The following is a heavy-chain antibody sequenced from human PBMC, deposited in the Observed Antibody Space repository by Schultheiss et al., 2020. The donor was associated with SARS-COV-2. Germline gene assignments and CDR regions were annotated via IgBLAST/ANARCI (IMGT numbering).Heavy chain of an antibody. CDR1: GGSFSDYY. D-gene: IGHD3-22*01. CDR2: INHSGGT. CDR3: ARASSLGIDSSGYYSYWYFDL. V-gene: IGHV4-34*01. J-gene: IGHJ2*01. Sequence: SQTLSLTCAVYGGSFSDYYWSWIRQSPGEGLEWIGEINHSGGTNYIPSLKSRVTMSVDTSKNQFSLKLSSVTAADTAVYYCARASSLGIDSSGYYSYWYFDLWGRGTLVTVSS.